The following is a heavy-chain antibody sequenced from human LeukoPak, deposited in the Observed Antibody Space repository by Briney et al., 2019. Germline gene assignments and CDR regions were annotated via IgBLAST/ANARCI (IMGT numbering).Heavy chain of an antibody. V-gene: IGHV1-2*06. J-gene: IGHJ4*02. D-gene: IGHD6-13*01. Sequence: ASVKVSCKASGYTFTGYYMHWVRQAPGQGLEWMGRINPNSGGTNYAQKFQGRVTMTRDTSISTAYMELSRLRSDDTAVYYCARVRRSLYSSSWYYFDYWGQGTLVTVSS. CDR3: ARVRRSLYSSSWYYFDY. CDR2: INPNSGGT. CDR1: GYTFTGYY.